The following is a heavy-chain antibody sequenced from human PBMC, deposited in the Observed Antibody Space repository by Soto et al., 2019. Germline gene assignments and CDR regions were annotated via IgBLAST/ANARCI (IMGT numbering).Heavy chain of an antibody. J-gene: IGHJ5*02. CDR3: ARDVIDDYSLSNWFDP. D-gene: IGHD4-4*01. V-gene: IGHV3-30-3*01. CDR1: GFTFSSYA. Sequence: QVQLVESGGGVVQPGRSLRLSCAASGFTFSSYAMHWVRQAPGKGLEWVAVISYDGSNKYYADSVKGRFTISRDNSKNKLYLQMNSLRAEDTAVYYCARDVIDDYSLSNWFDPWGQGTLVTVSS. CDR2: ISYDGSNK.